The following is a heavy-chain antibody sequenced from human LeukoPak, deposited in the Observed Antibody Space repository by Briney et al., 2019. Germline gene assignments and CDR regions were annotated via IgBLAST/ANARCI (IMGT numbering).Heavy chain of an antibody. J-gene: IGHJ4*02. V-gene: IGHV3-53*05. CDR1: GFTVSSNY. D-gene: IGHD2-2*01. CDR2: IYSGGST. CDR3: AKEARSSRWIYYFDY. Sequence: HPGGSLRLSCAASGFTVSSNYMSWVRQAPGKGLEWVSVIYSGGSTYYADSVKGRFTISRDNSKNTLYLQMNSLRAEDTAVYYCAKEARSSRWIYYFDYWGQGTLVTVSS.